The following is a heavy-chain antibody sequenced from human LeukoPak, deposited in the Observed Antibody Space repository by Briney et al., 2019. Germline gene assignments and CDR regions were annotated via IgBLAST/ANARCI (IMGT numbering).Heavy chain of an antibody. CDR1: GFTFGSYA. V-gene: IGHV3-23*01. Sequence: WGSLRLPCAASGFTFGSYAMYWVRQAPGKGLEWVSGISGSGGSTFYADSVKGRFTISRDNSENTVYLQMNSPRADDTAVYYCAKDLGFGEYSNDYGGQGTLVTVSS. CDR3: AKDLGFGEYSNDY. CDR2: ISGSGGST. D-gene: IGHD3-10*01. J-gene: IGHJ4*02.